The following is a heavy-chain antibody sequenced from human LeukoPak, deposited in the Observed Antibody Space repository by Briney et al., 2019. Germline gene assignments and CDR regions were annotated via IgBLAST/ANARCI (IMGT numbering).Heavy chain of an antibody. Sequence: GGSLRLSCAASGFTFSGYEMNWVRQAPGKGLEWVSYISGSGGTTLYADSVKGRFTISRDNAKNSLYLQMNSLRAEDTAVYYCARRPEAFDIWGQGTMVTVSS. CDR1: GFTFSGYE. V-gene: IGHV3-48*03. J-gene: IGHJ3*02. CDR2: ISGSGGTT. CDR3: ARRPEAFDI.